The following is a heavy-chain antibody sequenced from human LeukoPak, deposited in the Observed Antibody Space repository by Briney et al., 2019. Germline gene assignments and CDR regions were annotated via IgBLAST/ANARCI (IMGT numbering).Heavy chain of an antibody. CDR3: ADPGVGF. D-gene: IGHD2-8*01. CDR1: GFTFSNAW. V-gene: IGHV3-7*01. CDR2: IKQNGSEK. J-gene: IGHJ4*02. Sequence: GGSLRLSCAASGFTFSNAWLTWVRQAPGKRLEWVANIKQNGSEKSYVDSVKGRFTISRDNAKNSLYLQMNNLGAEDTAVYYCADPGVGFWGQGTLVTVSS.